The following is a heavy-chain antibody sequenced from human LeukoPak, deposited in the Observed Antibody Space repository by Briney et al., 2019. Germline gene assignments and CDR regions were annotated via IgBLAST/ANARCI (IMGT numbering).Heavy chain of an antibody. V-gene: IGHV4-59*01. CDR3: ARGLLGSYAFDI. CDR1: GGSISSYY. D-gene: IGHD2-15*01. CDR2: IYYSGST. Sequence: SETLSLTCTVSGGSISSYYWSWIRQPPGKGLEWIGDIYYSGSTNYNPSLKSRVTISVDTSKHQFSLKLSSVTAADTAVYYCARGLLGSYAFDIWGQGTMVTVSS. J-gene: IGHJ3*02.